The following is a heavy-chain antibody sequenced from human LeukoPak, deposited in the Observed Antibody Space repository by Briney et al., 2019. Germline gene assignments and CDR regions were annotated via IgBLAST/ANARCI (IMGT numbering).Heavy chain of an antibody. Sequence: GASVEISCKASGDTLSTFHIHWARQAPGKGLEGNGKSSPSGGSTTYAQQFQGSVSMTRDLAMSTVYMERSSLRSEDTAVYYWVRNRMRFTGLAYWGQATLVAVS. D-gene: IGHD2-8*01. CDR2: SSPSGGST. CDR1: GDTLSTFH. CDR3: VRNRMRFTGLAY. J-gene: IGHJ4*02. V-gene: IGHV1-46*01.